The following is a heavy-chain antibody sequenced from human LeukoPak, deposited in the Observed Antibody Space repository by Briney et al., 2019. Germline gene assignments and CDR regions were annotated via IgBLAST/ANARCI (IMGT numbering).Heavy chain of an antibody. Sequence: GGSLSLSCAASGFTFSSISRNGVAQAQGKGLEGCSSISSGSSYIYYADSVKGRFTISRDNAKNSLYLQMNSLRAEDTAVYYCARGLTYYYDSSGFRVPAGFDYWGQGTLVTVSS. J-gene: IGHJ4*02. CDR2: ISSGSSYI. CDR1: GFTFSSIS. V-gene: IGHV3-21*01. D-gene: IGHD3-22*01. CDR3: ARGLTYYYDSSGFRVPAGFDY.